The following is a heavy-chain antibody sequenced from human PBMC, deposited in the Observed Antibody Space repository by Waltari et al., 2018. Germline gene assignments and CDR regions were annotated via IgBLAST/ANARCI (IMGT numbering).Heavy chain of an antibody. V-gene: IGHV4-34*01. CDR1: GGSFSGYY. CDR3: ARGGAGTSYYYYYYMDV. D-gene: IGHD6-13*01. CDR2: INHSGST. Sequence: QVQLQQWGAGLLKPSETLSLTCAVYGGSFSGYYWSWIRQPPGKGLEWIGEINHSGSTNHTPSLKSRVTISVDTAKNQFSLKLSSVTAADTAVYYCARGGAGTSYYYYYYMDVWGKGTTVTVSS. J-gene: IGHJ6*03.